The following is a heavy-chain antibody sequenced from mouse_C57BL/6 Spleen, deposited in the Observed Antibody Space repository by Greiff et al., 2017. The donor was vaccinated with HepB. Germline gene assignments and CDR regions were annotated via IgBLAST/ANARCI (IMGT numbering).Heavy chain of an antibody. CDR3: ARSYGNPYYFDY. V-gene: IGHV1-76*01. D-gene: IGHD2-1*01. CDR2: IYPGSGNT. J-gene: IGHJ2*01. CDR1: GYTFTDYY. Sequence: QVQLQQSGAELVRPGASVKLSCKASGYTFTDYYINWVKQRPGQGLEWIARIYPGSGNTYYNEKFKGKATLTAEKSSSTAYMQLSSLTSEDSAVYFCARSYGNPYYFDYWGQGTTLTVSS.